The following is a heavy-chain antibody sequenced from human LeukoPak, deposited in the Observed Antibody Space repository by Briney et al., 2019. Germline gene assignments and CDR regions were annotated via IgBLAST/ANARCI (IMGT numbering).Heavy chain of an antibody. CDR2: MNPNSGNT. D-gene: IGHD6-19*01. CDR1: GYTFTSYD. J-gene: IGHJ4*02. CDR3: ARVGESSGWYSH. Sequence: GASVKVSCKASGYTFTSYDINWVRQATGQGLEWMGWMNPNSGNTGYAQKFQGRVTMTRNTSISTAYMELSSLRSEDTAVYYCARVGESSGWYSHWGQGTLVTVSS. V-gene: IGHV1-8*01.